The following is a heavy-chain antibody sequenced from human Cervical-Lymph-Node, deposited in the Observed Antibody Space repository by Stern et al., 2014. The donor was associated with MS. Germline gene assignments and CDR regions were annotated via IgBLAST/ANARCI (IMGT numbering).Heavy chain of an antibody. Sequence: EVQLVESGAEVKKPGESLKISCEASGYLFDDYWIGWVRQMSGRGLELVAIIFPRDSNTRYSPSVQGQVTISADKSISTPYLQWSSLRASDTAMYYCAISPATPSGYDRFDYWGQGALVTVSS. J-gene: IGHJ4*02. CDR1: GYLFDDYW. D-gene: IGHD5-12*01. CDR2: IFPRDSNT. CDR3: AISPATPSGYDRFDY. V-gene: IGHV5-51*03.